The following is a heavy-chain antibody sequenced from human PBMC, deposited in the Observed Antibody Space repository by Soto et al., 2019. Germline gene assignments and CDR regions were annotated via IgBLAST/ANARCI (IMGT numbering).Heavy chain of an antibody. V-gene: IGHV3-11*01. Sequence: GGSLRLSCAASGFTFSDYYMSWIRQAPGKGLEWVSYISSSGSTIYYADSVKGRFTISRDNAKNSLYLQMNSLRAEDTAVYYCARGYCSSTSCYAGGFDYWGQGTLVTVSS. D-gene: IGHD2-2*01. CDR3: ARGYCSSTSCYAGGFDY. J-gene: IGHJ4*02. CDR1: GFTFSDYY. CDR2: ISSSGSTI.